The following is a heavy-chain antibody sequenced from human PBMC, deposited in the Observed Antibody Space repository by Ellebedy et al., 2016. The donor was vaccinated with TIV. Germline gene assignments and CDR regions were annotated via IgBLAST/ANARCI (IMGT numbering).Heavy chain of an antibody. Sequence: ASVKVSCXASGYTFTSYGISWVRQAPGQGLEWMGWISAYNGNTNYAQKLQGRVTMTTDTSTSTAYMELRSLRSEDTAVYYCARFLDGGNSDGLSDYWGQGTLVTVSS. J-gene: IGHJ4*02. CDR1: GYTFTSYG. V-gene: IGHV1-18*01. CDR3: ARFLDGGNSDGLSDY. D-gene: IGHD4-23*01. CDR2: ISAYNGNT.